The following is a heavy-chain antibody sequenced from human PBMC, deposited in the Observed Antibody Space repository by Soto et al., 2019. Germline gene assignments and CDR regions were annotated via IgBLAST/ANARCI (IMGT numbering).Heavy chain of an antibody. CDR2: ISGSGGST. Sequence: EVQLLESGGGLVQPGGSLRLSCAASGFTFSSYAMRWVRQAPVKGLEWVSAISGSGGSTYYADSVKGRFTISRDNSKNPLYLQMNSLRAEDTAVYYCARRGSGSYYDYWGQGTLVTVPS. CDR3: ARRGSGSYYDY. J-gene: IGHJ4*02. CDR1: GFTFSSYA. D-gene: IGHD1-26*01. V-gene: IGHV3-23*01.